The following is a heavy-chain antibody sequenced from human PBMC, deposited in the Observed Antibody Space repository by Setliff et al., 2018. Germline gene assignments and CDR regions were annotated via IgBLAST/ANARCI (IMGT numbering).Heavy chain of an antibody. V-gene: IGHV4-59*02. CDR1: GGSVRSHY. D-gene: IGHD6-19*01. J-gene: IGHJ4*02. CDR2: IFYSGDT. CDR3: ARASSGWYSAYYYY. Sequence: ASETLSLTCTVSGGSVRSHYWSWIRHSPGKGLEWIGFIFYSGDTKSNPSLKSRVTMSVDTSKNLFSLQLSSVTAADTAVYYCARASSGWYSAYYYYWGQGTLVTVSS.